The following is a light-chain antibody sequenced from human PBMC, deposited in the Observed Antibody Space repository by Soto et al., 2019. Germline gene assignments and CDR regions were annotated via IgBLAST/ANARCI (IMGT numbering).Light chain of an antibody. CDR2: DVS. CDR1: SSDVGGYNY. CDR3: SSYTSNSRWV. V-gene: IGLV2-14*01. Sequence: QSVLTQPASVSGAPGQSITISCPGTSSDVGGYNYVSWYRQHPGEAPKLMIYDVSNRPSGISNRFSGSKSGNTASLTISGLQAEDEADYYCSSYTSNSRWVFGTGTKVTVL. J-gene: IGLJ1*01.